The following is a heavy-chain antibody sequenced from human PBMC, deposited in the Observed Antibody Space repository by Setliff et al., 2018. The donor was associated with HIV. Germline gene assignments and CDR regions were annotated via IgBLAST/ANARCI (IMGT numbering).Heavy chain of an antibody. CDR3: ARVDMGYYYDSSGYSHFDH. CDR2: IYHTGST. J-gene: IGHJ4*02. CDR1: GGSINSTSYY. Sequence: SETLSLTCTVSGGSINSTSYYWGWIRQPPGNGLEWIGSIYHTGSTYYKPSLKSRVTISVDTSKNQFSLRLSSVAAGDTAVYCCARVDMGYYYDSSGYSHFDHWGQGTLVTVSS. D-gene: IGHD3-22*01. V-gene: IGHV4-39*01.